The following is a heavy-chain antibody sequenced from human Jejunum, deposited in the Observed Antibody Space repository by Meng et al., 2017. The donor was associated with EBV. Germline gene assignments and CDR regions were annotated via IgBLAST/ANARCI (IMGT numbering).Heavy chain of an antibody. Sequence: RQVQSGAEVKKPGASVKVSCMASAYTVASYYMHWVRQAPGQGLEWMGRINPNSGGANYAQKFQGRVTMTRDTSINTAYMELSRLRSDDTAVYYCAREGLVGDLRYFDLWGRGTLVTVSS. J-gene: IGHJ2*01. D-gene: IGHD3-16*01. CDR3: AREGLVGDLRYFDL. V-gene: IGHV1-2*06. CDR2: INPNSGGA. CDR1: AYTVASYY.